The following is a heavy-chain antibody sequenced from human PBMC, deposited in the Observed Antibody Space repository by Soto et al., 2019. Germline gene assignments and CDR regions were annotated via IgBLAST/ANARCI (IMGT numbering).Heavy chain of an antibody. CDR1: GFTFSSYA. CDR2: ISGSGGST. J-gene: IGHJ4*02. CDR3: AKEYGYSSGGERIDY. D-gene: IGHD6-19*01. Sequence: EVQLLESGGGLVQPGGSLRLSCAASGFTFSSYAMSWVRQAPGKGLEWVSAISGSGGSTYYADSVKGRFTISRDNSKNTLYLQMNCLRAEATAVYYCAKEYGYSSGGERIDYWGQGTLVTVSS. V-gene: IGHV3-23*01.